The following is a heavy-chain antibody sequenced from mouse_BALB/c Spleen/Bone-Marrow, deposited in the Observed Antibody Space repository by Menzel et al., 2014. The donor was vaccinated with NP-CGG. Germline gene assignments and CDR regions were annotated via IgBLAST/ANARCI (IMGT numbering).Heavy chain of an antibody. Sequence: VQLQQFGAELVKPGASVKLSCTASGCNIKDTYMHWVKQRPEQGLEWIARIDPANGNTKYDPKFQGKATITADTSSNTAYLQLSSLTSEDTAVYYCARGDYGAFAYWGQGTLVTVSA. D-gene: IGHD2-4*01. CDR1: GCNIKDTY. J-gene: IGHJ3*01. CDR3: ARGDYGAFAY. V-gene: IGHV14-3*02. CDR2: IDPANGNT.